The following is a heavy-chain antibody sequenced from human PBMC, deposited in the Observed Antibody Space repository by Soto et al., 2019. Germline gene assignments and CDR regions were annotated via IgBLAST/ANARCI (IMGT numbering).Heavy chain of an antibody. J-gene: IGHJ4*02. CDR1: GFTFSSYA. V-gene: IGHV3-30-3*01. Sequence: QVQLVESGGGVVQPGRSLRLSCAASGFTFSSYAMHWVRQAPGQGLEWVAVISYDGSNKYYADSVKGRFTISRDNSKNTLYLQMNSPRAEDTAVYYCARDAPGLFDYWGQGTLVTVSS. CDR3: ARDAPGLFDY. CDR2: ISYDGSNK. D-gene: IGHD7-27*01.